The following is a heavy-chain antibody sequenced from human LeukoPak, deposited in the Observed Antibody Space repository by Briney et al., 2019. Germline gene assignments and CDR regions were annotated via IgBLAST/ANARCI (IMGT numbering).Heavy chain of an antibody. D-gene: IGHD3-10*01. Sequence: SETLSLTCTVSGGSISSSSYYWGWIRQPPGKGLEWIGSIYYSGSTYYNPSLKSRVTISVDTSKNQFSLKLSSVTAADTAVYYCARQMVRGANPYFDYWGQGTLVTVPS. CDR3: ARQMVRGANPYFDY. CDR1: GGSISSSSYY. CDR2: IYYSGST. V-gene: IGHV4-39*01. J-gene: IGHJ4*02.